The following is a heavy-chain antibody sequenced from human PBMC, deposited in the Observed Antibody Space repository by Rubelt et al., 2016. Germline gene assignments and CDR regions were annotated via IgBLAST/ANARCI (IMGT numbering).Heavy chain of an antibody. CDR3: ARDLGSSGGFDY. V-gene: IGHV3-33*01. CDR1: GFTFSSYG. D-gene: IGHD6-6*01. Sequence: VQRGESGGGVVQPGRSLRLSCAASGFTFSSYGMHWVRQAPGKGLEWVAVIWYDGSNKYYADSVKGRFTISRDNSKNTLYLQMNSLRAEDTAVYYCARDLGSSGGFDYWGQGTLVTVSS. CDR2: IWYDGSNK. J-gene: IGHJ4*02.